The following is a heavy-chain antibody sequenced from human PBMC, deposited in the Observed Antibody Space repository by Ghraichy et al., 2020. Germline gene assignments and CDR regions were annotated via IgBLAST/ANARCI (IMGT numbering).Heavy chain of an antibody. Sequence: GGSLRLSCAASGFTFSSYAMSWVRQAPGKGLEWVSAISGSGGSTYYAEYVKGRFTISRDNSKNTLYLQMNSLGAEDTAVYYCAKEDVVDLIAYYYYYYGMDVWGQGTTVTVSS. V-gene: IGHV3-23*01. CDR3: AKEDVVDLIAYYYYYYGMDV. CDR1: GFTFSSYA. CDR2: ISGSGGST. J-gene: IGHJ6*02. D-gene: IGHD5-12*01.